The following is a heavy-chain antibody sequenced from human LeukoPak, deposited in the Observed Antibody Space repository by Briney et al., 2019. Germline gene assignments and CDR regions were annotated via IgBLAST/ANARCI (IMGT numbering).Heavy chain of an antibody. CDR3: AKKKAGNGDRFDS. CDR1: GFAFSTYG. J-gene: IGHJ4*02. CDR2: IQYDGRNK. V-gene: IGHV3-30*02. Sequence: PGGSLRLSCAASGFAFSTYGMHWVRQAPGKGPEWVAYIQYDGRNKQYADSVKGRFTISRDNSKNTLYLQMNMLKADGTALYYCAKKKAGNGDRFDSWGQGTLLTVSS. D-gene: IGHD2-8*01.